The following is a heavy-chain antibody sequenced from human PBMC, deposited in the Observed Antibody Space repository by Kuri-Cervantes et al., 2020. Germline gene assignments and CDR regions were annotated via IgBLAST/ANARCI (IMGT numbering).Heavy chain of an antibody. CDR3: AGNYYYDSSGYYYEVWWFDP. D-gene: IGHD3-22*01. CDR2: INHSGST. J-gene: IGHJ5*02. V-gene: IGHV4-34*01. Sequence: SQTLSLTCAVYGGSFSGSYWSWIRQPPGKGLEWIGEINHSGSTNYNPSLKSRVTISVDTSKNQFSLKLSSVTAADTAVYYCAGNYYYDSSGYYYEVWWFDPWGQGTLVTVSS. CDR1: GGSFSGSY.